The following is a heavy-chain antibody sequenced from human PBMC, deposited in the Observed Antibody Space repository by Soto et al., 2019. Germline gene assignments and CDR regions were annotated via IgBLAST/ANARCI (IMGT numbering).Heavy chain of an antibody. Sequence: ASVKVSCKASGYTFTSYGISWVRQAPGQGLEWMGWISAYNGNTNYAQKLQGRVTMTTDTSTSTAYMELRSLRSDDTAVYYCARVRLRWLKGDAFDIWGQGTMVTVSS. CDR2: ISAYNGNT. V-gene: IGHV1-18*01. CDR1: GYTFTSYG. D-gene: IGHD4-17*01. CDR3: ARVRLRWLKGDAFDI. J-gene: IGHJ3*02.